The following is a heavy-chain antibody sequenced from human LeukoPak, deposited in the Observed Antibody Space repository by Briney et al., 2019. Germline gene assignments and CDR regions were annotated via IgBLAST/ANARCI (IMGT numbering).Heavy chain of an antibody. CDR1: GGSISSNRHY. J-gene: IGHJ4*02. Sequence: SETLSLTCTVSGGSISSNRHYWGWIRQPPGKGLEWIGNIYYGGSTYYNPSLKSRVTISVDTSKNQFSLKLSSVTAAGTAVYYCTRLLKYSGSYYCDYWGQGSLVTVSS. D-gene: IGHD1-26*01. CDR3: TRLLKYSGSYYCDY. CDR2: IYYGGST. V-gene: IGHV4-39*01.